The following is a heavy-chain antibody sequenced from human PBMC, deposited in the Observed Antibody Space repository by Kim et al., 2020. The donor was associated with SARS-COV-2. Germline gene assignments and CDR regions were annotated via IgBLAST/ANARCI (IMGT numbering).Heavy chain of an antibody. J-gene: IGHJ4*02. Sequence: ASVKVSCKASGYTFTSYDINWVRQATGQGLEWMGWMNPNSGNTGYAQKFQGRVTMTRNTSISTAYMELSSLRSEDTAVYYCARGLHYYDSSGYSTYYFDYWGQGTLVTVSS. CDR1: GYTFTSYD. D-gene: IGHD3-22*01. CDR2: MNPNSGNT. V-gene: IGHV1-8*01. CDR3: ARGLHYYDSSGYSTYYFDY.